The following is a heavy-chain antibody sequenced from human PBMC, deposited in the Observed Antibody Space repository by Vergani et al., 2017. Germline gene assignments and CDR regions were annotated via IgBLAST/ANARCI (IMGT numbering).Heavy chain of an antibody. V-gene: IGHV3-7*03. D-gene: IGHD2-2*01. CDR3: ARVVSDAFDI. J-gene: IGHJ3*02. Sequence: EVQLVESGGGLVQPGGSLRLFCAASGFTFSSHWMSWVRQAPGKGLEWVANIKQDGSEKYYVDSVKGRFTISRDNAKNSLYLQMNSLRGEETAVYYCARVVSDAFDIWGQGTMVTVSS. CDR2: IKQDGSEK. CDR1: GFTFSSHW.